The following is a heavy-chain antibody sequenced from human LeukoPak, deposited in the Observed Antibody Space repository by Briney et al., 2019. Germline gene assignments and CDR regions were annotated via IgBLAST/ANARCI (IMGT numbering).Heavy chain of an antibody. CDR1: GYTFTGYY. CDR3: ARAMTTLTVNWFDP. Sequence: ASVEVSCKASGYTFTGYYMHWVRQAPGQGLEWMGRINPNSGGTNYAQKFQGRVTMTRDTSISTAYMELSRLRSDDTAVYYCARAMTTLTVNWFDPWGQGTLVTVSS. CDR2: INPNSGGT. J-gene: IGHJ5*02. V-gene: IGHV1-2*06. D-gene: IGHD4-17*01.